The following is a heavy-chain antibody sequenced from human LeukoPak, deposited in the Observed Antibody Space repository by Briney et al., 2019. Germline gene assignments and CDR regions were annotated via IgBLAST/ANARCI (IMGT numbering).Heavy chain of an antibody. V-gene: IGHV3-11*04. J-gene: IGHJ3*02. CDR2: ISSSGSTI. D-gene: IGHD3-10*01. Sequence: GGSLRLSCAASGFTFSDYYMSWIRQAPGKGLEWVSYISSSGSTIYYADSVKGRFTISRDNAKNSLYLQMNSLRAEDTAVYYCARGRLLLWFGELAIDAFDIWGQGTMVTVSS. CDR3: ARGRLLLWFGELAIDAFDI. CDR1: GFTFSDYY.